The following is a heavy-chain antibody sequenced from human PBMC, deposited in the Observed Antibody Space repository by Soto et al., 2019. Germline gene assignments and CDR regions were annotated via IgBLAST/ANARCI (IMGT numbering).Heavy chain of an antibody. Sequence: GGSLRLSCAASGFTLRSYVMSWVRQAPGKGLEWVSVISGNGGSTYYADSVKGRFTISRDNSRNTVHLQMNSLRAEDTAMYYCAKAINYDFWSGSRLEGFDFWGQGALVTVSS. CDR2: ISGNGGST. J-gene: IGHJ5*01. CDR1: GFTLRSYV. D-gene: IGHD3-3*01. CDR3: AKAINYDFWSGSRLEGFDF. V-gene: IGHV3-23*01.